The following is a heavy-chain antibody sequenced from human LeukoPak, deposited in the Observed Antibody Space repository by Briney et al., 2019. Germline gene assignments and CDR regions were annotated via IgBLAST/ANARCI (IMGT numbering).Heavy chain of an antibody. D-gene: IGHD6-13*01. J-gene: IGHJ6*03. Sequence: GGSLRLSCAASGFTLSSYNMKWARQAPGKGLEWVSSISYRSSDIEYADSVKGRFTISRDNTKKSLYLQMSGLRAEDTAVYYCARVYSSSWYSGYLYMDLWGKGTTVTVSS. CDR1: GFTLSSYN. CDR2: ISYRSSDI. CDR3: ARVYSSSWYSGYLYMDL. V-gene: IGHV3-21*01.